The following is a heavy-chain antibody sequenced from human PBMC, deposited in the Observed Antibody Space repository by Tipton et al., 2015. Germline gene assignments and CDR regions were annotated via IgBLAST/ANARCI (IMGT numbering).Heavy chain of an antibody. J-gene: IGHJ3*01. Sequence: TLSLTCTVSGVSIFSSTYYWGWIRQPPGKGLEWVGSVYESGSTQYNPVLKSRAIISVDMSQNQFSLKLSSVTATDTALYYCARLPFVGGPCDDVFDLWGRGTKVTVSS. CDR3: ARLPFVGGPCDDVFDL. CDR1: GVSIFSSTYY. V-gene: IGHV4-39*01. CDR2: VYESGST. D-gene: IGHD2-15*01.